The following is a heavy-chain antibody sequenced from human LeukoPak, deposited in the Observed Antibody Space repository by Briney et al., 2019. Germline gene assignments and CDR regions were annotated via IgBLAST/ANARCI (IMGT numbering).Heavy chain of an antibody. CDR2: INPNSGGT. CDR3: ARGYGDYQLGFYYYYYMDV. V-gene: IGHV1-2*02. J-gene: IGHJ6*03. CDR1: GYTFTGYY. D-gene: IGHD4-17*01. Sequence: GASVKVSCKASGYTFTGYYMHWVRQAPGQGLEWMGWINPNSGGTNYAQKFQGRVTMTRDTSISTAYMELSRLRSDDTAVYYCARGYGDYQLGFYYYYYMDVWGKGTTVTISS.